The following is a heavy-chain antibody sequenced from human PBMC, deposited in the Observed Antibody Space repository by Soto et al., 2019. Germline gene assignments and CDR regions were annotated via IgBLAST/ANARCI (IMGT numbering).Heavy chain of an antibody. V-gene: IGHV1-46*01. J-gene: IGHJ4*02. CDR3: MREVTTGLGAGEY. Sequence: QVRLVQSGAEVKKPGASVKISCKASGYTFSNYYMHWVRQAPGQGLEWMGIINPSGDSSSYAEKSKGRLTMTRDTSTTTLYMERSSLTFEDTAVYYCMREVTTGLGAGEYWGQGTLVTVSS. CDR1: GYTFSNYY. D-gene: IGHD1-26*01. CDR2: INPSGDSS.